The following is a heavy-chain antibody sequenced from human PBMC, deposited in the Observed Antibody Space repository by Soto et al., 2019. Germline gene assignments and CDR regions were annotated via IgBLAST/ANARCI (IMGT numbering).Heavy chain of an antibody. CDR1: GFTFSSYA. CDR3: AKVRAIQLVGSYAFDI. J-gene: IGHJ3*02. CDR2: ISGSGGST. D-gene: IGHD5-18*01. Sequence: GGSLRLSCAASGFTFSSYAMSWVRQAPGKGLEWVSAISGSGGSTYYADSVKGRFTISRDNSKNTLYLQMNSLRAEDTAVYYCAKVRAIQLVGSYAFDIWGQGTMVTVSS. V-gene: IGHV3-23*01.